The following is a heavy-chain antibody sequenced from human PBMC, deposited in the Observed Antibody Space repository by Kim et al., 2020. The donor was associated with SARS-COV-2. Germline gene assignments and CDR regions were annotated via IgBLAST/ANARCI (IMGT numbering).Heavy chain of an antibody. Sequence: GGSLRLSCAASGFTFSSYAMHWVRQAPGKGLEWVAVISYDGSNKYYADSVKGRFTISRDNSKNTLYLQMNSLRAEDTAVYYCARDYRYSGYEYFQHWGQGTLVTVSS. D-gene: IGHD5-12*01. CDR2: ISYDGSNK. V-gene: IGHV3-30*04. J-gene: IGHJ1*01. CDR3: ARDYRYSGYEYFQH. CDR1: GFTFSSYA.